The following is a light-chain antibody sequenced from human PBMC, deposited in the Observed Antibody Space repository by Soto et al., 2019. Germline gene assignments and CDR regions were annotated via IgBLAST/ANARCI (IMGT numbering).Light chain of an antibody. Sequence: QAVVTQEPSLTVSPGGTVTLTCGSSTGAVTSGLYPSWFQQKPGQAPRTLIYDTNNKHSWTPARFSGSLLGGKAALTLSGAQPEDEAEYFCLLSYSGARSGVFGGGTKLTVL. J-gene: IGLJ3*02. V-gene: IGLV7-46*01. CDR2: DTN. CDR1: TGAVTSGLY. CDR3: LLSYSGARSGV.